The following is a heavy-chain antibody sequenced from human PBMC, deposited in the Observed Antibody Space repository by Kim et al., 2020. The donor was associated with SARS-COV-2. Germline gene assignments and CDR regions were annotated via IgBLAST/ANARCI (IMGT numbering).Heavy chain of an antibody. J-gene: IGHJ6*02. CDR3: ARVPIAAAGKGVGNNYYGMDV. CDR2: ISAYNGNT. Sequence: ASVKVSCKASGYTFTSYGISWVRQAPGQGLEWMGWISAYNGNTNYAQKLQGRVTMTTDTSTSTAYMELRSLRSDDTAVYYCARVPIAAAGKGVGNNYYGMDVWGQGTTVTVSS. V-gene: IGHV1-18*01. CDR1: GYTFTSYG. D-gene: IGHD6-13*01.